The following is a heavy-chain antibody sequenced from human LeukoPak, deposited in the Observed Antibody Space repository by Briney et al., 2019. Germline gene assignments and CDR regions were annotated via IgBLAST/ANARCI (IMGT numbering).Heavy chain of an antibody. D-gene: IGHD6-6*01. CDR1: GFAFRSFD. Sequence: GGSLRLSCAASGFAFRSFDMSWVRQAPGKGLEWVSSLSGSGDTTYYADSVKGRFTISRDNSKNTLYLQMNSLRAEDTAVYYCARTGSSSNYYYYYMDVWGKGTTVTASS. J-gene: IGHJ6*03. V-gene: IGHV3-23*01. CDR2: LSGSGDTT. CDR3: ARTGSSSNYYYYYMDV.